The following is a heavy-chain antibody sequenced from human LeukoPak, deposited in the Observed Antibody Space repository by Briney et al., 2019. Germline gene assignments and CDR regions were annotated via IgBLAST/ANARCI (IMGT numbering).Heavy chain of an antibody. CDR3: ARGNYDILSDYSLYSPRGGFDH. CDR1: GTSFSGYY. D-gene: IGHD3-9*01. CDR2: LNPTGDT. Sequence: SETLSLTCAVYGTSFSGYYWSWIRQPPGKGLEWIGELNPTGDTNYNSSLKSRVMISIDTSKNHFSLRLTSVSAADTAVYYCARGNYDILSDYSLYSPRGGFDHWGQGILVTVSS. V-gene: IGHV4-34*01. J-gene: IGHJ4*02.